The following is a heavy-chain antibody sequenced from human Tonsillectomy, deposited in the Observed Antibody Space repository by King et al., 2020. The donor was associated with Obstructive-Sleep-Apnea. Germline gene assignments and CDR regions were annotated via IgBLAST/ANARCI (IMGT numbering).Heavy chain of an antibody. CDR2: INIDGTTT. J-gene: IGHJ5*02. V-gene: IGHV3-74*01. CDR3: ARDFLAGFDP. D-gene: IGHD2/OR15-2a*01. Sequence: VQLVESGGDLVQPGGSLRLSRTASGFTFSSYWMHWVRQAPGKGLVWVSCINIDGTTTRFADSVKGRFTVSRDNAKNRRSLQLNSLRAEDTAVYYCARDFLAGFDPWGQGTLVTVSS. CDR1: GFTFSSYW.